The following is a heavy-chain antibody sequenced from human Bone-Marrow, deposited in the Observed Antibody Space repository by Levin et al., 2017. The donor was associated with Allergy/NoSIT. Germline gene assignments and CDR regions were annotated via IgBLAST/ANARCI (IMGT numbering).Heavy chain of an antibody. J-gene: IGHJ5*02. CDR3: AREPNWNWETWFDP. CDR2: ISSSSSYI. CDR1: GFTFSSYS. Sequence: AGGSLRLSCAASGFTFSSYSMNWVRQAPGKGLEWVSSISSSSSYIYYADSVKGRFTISRDNAKNSLYLQMNSLRAEDTAVYYCAREPNWNWETWFDPWGQGTLVTVSS. V-gene: IGHV3-21*01. D-gene: IGHD1-7*01.